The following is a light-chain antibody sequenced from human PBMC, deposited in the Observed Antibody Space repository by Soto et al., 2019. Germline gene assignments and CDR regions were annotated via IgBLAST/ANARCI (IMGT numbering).Light chain of an antibody. Sequence: EIVLTQSPGTLSLSRGERATLSCRASQSVGSDYVAWYQQKPGLAPRLLIYGASRRATGIPDRFSGSGSGTDFTLTISKLEPEDFAVYYCQQYGGSPLVTFGGGTKVEI. J-gene: IGKJ4*01. V-gene: IGKV3-20*01. CDR3: QQYGGSPLVT. CDR2: GAS. CDR1: QSVGSDY.